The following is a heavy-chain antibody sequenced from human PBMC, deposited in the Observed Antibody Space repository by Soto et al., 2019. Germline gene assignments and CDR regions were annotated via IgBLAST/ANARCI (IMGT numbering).Heavy chain of an antibody. Sequence: QVQLQQWGAGLLKPSETLSLTCAVYGGSFSGYYWSWIRQPPGKGLEWIGEINHSGRTNYNPSLKSRVTISVDTSKNQFSLKLSSVTAADTAVYYCARGQYGSGSYYPAWGQGTLVTVSS. CDR3: ARGQYGSGSYYPA. J-gene: IGHJ5*02. CDR1: GGSFSGYY. CDR2: INHSGRT. V-gene: IGHV4-34*01. D-gene: IGHD3-10*01.